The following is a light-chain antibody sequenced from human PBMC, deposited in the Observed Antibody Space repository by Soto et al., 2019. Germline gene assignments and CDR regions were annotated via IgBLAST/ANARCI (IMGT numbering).Light chain of an antibody. CDR2: AAA. CDR1: QGISSY. J-gene: IGKJ4*01. V-gene: IGKV1-8*01. CDR3: QQYYSYPLT. Sequence: AIRMTQSPSSLSAFTGDRVTITCRASQGISSYLAWYQQKPGKAPKLLIYAAATLQSGVPSRFSGSGSGTRFTLTISSLQSEDFATDYCQQYYSYPLTFGGGTKVEIK.